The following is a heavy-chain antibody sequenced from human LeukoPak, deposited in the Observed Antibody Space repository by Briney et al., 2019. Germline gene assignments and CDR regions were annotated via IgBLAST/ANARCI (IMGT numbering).Heavy chain of an antibody. D-gene: IGHD6-13*01. Sequence: PGGSLRLSCAASGFTFSSYAMHWVRKAPGKGLEWVAVISYDGSNKYYADSVKGRFTISRDNSKNTLYLQMNSLRAEDTAVYYCARDRSSSFSFDYWGQGTLVTVSS. V-gene: IGHV3-30-3*01. J-gene: IGHJ4*02. CDR3: ARDRSSSFSFDY. CDR1: GFTFSSYA. CDR2: ISYDGSNK.